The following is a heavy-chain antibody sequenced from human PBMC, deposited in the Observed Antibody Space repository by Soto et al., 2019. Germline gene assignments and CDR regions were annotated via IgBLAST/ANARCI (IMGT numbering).Heavy chain of an antibody. CDR2: IWYDGSNK. Sequence: GGSLRLSCAASGFTFSSYGMHWVRQAPGKGLEWVAVIWYDGSNKYYADSVKGRFTISRDNSKNTLYLQMNSLRAEDTAVYYCARDQEDKQQLVLAFVLDYWGQGTLVTVSS. V-gene: IGHV3-33*01. CDR1: GFTFSSYG. D-gene: IGHD6-13*01. J-gene: IGHJ4*02. CDR3: ARDQEDKQQLVLAFVLDY.